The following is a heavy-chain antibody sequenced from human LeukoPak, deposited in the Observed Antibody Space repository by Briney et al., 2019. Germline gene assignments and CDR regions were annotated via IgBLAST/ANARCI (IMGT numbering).Heavy chain of an antibody. CDR3: ARGDCSSTSCTYYYYYGMDV. D-gene: IGHD2-2*01. Sequence: PSETLSLTCTVSGGSISSYYWSWIRQPPGKGLEWIGYIYYSGSTNYNPSLKSRVTISVDTSKNQFSLKLSSVTAADTAVYYCARGDCSSTSCTYYYYYGMDVWGQGTTVTVSS. J-gene: IGHJ6*02. CDR2: IYYSGST. V-gene: IGHV4-59*12. CDR1: GGSISSYY.